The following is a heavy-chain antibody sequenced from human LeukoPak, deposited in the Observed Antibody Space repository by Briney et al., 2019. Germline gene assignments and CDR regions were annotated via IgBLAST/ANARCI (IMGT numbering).Heavy chain of an antibody. Sequence: SETLSLTCTVSGGSISSYYWSWIRQPPGKGLEWIGCIYYSGSTNYNPSLKSRVTISVDTSKNQFSLKLSSVTAADTAVYYCARGIVVVPAAIGSGYYYYMDVWGKGTTVTISS. D-gene: IGHD2-2*01. V-gene: IGHV4-59*01. J-gene: IGHJ6*03. CDR3: ARGIVVVPAAIGSGYYYYMDV. CDR1: GGSISSYY. CDR2: IYYSGST.